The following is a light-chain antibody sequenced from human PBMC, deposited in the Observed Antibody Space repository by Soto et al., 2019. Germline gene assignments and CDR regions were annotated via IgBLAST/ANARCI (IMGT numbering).Light chain of an antibody. CDR1: QSVSSY. CDR3: QQRRYWPVT. Sequence: EIVLPQSPAILSMSPGERATLSCRASQSVSSYFAWYQQKPGQAPRLLIYNASNRATGVPARFSGSGSGTDFTLTISSLEPEDFAVYYCQQRRYWPVTFGQGTKV. V-gene: IGKV3-11*01. CDR2: NAS. J-gene: IGKJ1*01.